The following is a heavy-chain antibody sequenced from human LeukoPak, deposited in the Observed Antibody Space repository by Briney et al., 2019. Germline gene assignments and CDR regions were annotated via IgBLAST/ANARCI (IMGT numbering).Heavy chain of an antibody. CDR2: ISYVGSNK. Sequence: PGGSLRLSCAASGFTFSSYGMDWVRQAPGKGLEWVAVISYVGSNKYYADSVKGRFTISRDNSKNTLYLQMNSLRAEDTAVYYCSGCRMGMFGYWGQGTLVTVSS. CDR1: GFTFSSYG. V-gene: IGHV3-30*03. J-gene: IGHJ4*02. D-gene: IGHD3-9*01. CDR3: SGCRMGMFGY.